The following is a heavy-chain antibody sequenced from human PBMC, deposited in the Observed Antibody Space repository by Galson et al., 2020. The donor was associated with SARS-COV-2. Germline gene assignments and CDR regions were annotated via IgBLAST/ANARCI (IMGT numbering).Heavy chain of an antibody. CDR2: IIPIFGAA. J-gene: IGHJ6*03. Sequence: SVKVSCKASGGTFSSYAVTWVRQAPGQGLEWMGSIIPIFGAAVYAQKFQGRVTITADESTSTVHMELSSLRSEDTAVYYCAREMWDSSGYFDYYYYMDVWGKGTTVTVSS. D-gene: IGHD3-22*01. CDR3: AREMWDSSGYFDYYYYMDV. V-gene: IGHV1-69*13. CDR1: GGTFSSYA.